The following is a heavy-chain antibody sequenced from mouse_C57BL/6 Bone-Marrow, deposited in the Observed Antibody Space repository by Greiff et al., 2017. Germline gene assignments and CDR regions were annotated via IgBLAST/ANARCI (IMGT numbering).Heavy chain of an antibody. CDR3: ARSYRVDY. Sequence: VQVVESGAELVRPGASVKLSCKASGYTFTDYYINWVKQRPGQGLEWIARIYPGSGNTYYNEKFKGKATLTAEKSSSTAYMQLSSLTSEDSAVYFCARSYRVDYWGQGTTLTVSS. CDR2: IYPGSGNT. J-gene: IGHJ2*01. D-gene: IGHD2-14*01. CDR1: GYTFTDYY. V-gene: IGHV1-76*01.